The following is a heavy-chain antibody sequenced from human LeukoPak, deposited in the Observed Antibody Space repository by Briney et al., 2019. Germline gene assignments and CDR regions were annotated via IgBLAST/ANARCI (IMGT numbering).Heavy chain of an antibody. J-gene: IGHJ3*02. D-gene: IGHD3-22*01. Sequence: GGSLRLSCAAPVFTLSIYGMHWARQGPGKGLEWVADIWFVGSKKYYADSVKSRFTIYRDNSKNTLYLKMNSLRVEERAVYYCARAQDYDSSGYVDAFDMWGRGTMVTVSS. V-gene: IGHV3-33*01. CDR1: VFTLSIYG. CDR3: ARAQDYDSSGYVDAFDM. CDR2: IWFVGSKK.